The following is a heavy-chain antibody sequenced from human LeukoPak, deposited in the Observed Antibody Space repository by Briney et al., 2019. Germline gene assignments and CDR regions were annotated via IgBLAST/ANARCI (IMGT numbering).Heavy chain of an antibody. J-gene: IGHJ4*02. V-gene: IGHV3-30*18. CDR3: AKVLSKGGGYYLTDF. Sequence: PGGSLRLSCAASGFTFSSYGMHWVRQAPGKGLEWVAVISYDGSNKYYADSVKGRFTISRDNSKNTLYLQMNSLRVEDSAVYYCAKVLSKGGGYYLTDFWGQGTLVTVSS. D-gene: IGHD3-22*01. CDR2: ISYDGSNK. CDR1: GFTFSSYG.